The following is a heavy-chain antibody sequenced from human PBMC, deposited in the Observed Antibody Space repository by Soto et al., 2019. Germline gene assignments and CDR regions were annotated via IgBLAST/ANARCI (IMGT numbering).Heavy chain of an antibody. Sequence: SETLSLTCAVYGGSFSGYYWSWIRQPPGKGLEWIGEINHSGSTNYNPSLKSRVTISVDTSKNHFSLKLSSVTAADTAVYYCASGYQPLLSRPGKFFDYWGQGTLVTVSS. J-gene: IGHJ4*02. CDR1: GGSFSGYY. D-gene: IGHD2-21*02. V-gene: IGHV4-34*01. CDR3: ASGYQPLLSRPGKFFDY. CDR2: INHSGST.